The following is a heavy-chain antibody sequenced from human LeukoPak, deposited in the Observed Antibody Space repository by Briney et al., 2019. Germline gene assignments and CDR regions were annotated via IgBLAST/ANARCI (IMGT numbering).Heavy chain of an antibody. Sequence: SETLSLTCTVSGGSISSYYWSRIRQPPGKGLEWIGYIYYSGSTNYNPSLKSRVTISVDTSKNQFSLKLSSVTAADTAVYYCARLVGGYQGYWGQGTLVTVSS. CDR1: GGSISSYY. V-gene: IGHV4-59*08. CDR2: IYYSGST. J-gene: IGHJ4*02. CDR3: ARLVGGYQGY. D-gene: IGHD3-16*02.